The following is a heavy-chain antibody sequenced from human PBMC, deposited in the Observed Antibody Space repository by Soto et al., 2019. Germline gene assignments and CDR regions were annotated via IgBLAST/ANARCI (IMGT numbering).Heavy chain of an antibody. CDR1: GYSFTSYW. CDR2: IYPGDSDT. D-gene: IGHD3-16*02. J-gene: IGHJ6*02. CDR3: ARHSASGSISIYYYYGLDV. V-gene: IGHV5-51*01. Sequence: PGESLKISCKGSGYSFTSYWIGWVRQMPGKGLEWMGIIYPGDSDTRYSPSFQGQVTISADKSISTAYLQWSSLKASDTAMYYCARHSASGSISIYYYYGLDVWGQGPTFTVAS.